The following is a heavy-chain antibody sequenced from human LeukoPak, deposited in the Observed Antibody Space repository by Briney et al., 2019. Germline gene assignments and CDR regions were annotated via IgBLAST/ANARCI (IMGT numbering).Heavy chain of an antibody. J-gene: IGHJ4*02. CDR1: GASISSGGYY. Sequence: SQTLSLTCTVSGASISSGGYYWSWIRQHPGKGLEWIGYIYYSGSTYYNPSLKSRVTISVDTSKNQFSLKLSSVTAADTAVYYCARGNYDILTGYYGPVDYWGQGTLVTVSS. V-gene: IGHV4-31*03. CDR2: IYYSGST. D-gene: IGHD3-9*01. CDR3: ARGNYDILTGYYGPVDY.